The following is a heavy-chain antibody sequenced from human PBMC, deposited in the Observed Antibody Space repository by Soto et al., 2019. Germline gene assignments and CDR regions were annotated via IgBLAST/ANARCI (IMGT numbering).Heavy chain of an antibody. V-gene: IGHV4-59*01. CDR3: ARASGFDY. CDR1: GGAISSYC. Sequence: SETLSLTCTVSGGAISSYCWRWMREPPWKGLEWIGYSYSSGSTNYNPSLKSRVTLSVDTPKSQFSLKLSSVTAADTAVYYSARASGFDYGGQATRVTVSS. J-gene: IGHJ4*02. CDR2: SYSSGST.